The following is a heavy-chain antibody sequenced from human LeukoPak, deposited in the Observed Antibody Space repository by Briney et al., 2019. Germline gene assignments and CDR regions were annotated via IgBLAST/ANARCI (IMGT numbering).Heavy chain of an antibody. D-gene: IGHD5-24*01. CDR1: GFTFSNYG. CDR3: ATVEMGTYPSFDY. Sequence: PGGSLRLSCAASGFTFSNYGMHWVRQAPGKGLEWVSSISSSSSYIYYADSVKGRFTISRDNAKNSPYLQMNSLRAEDTAVYYCATVEMGTYPSFDYWGQGTLVTVSS. J-gene: IGHJ4*02. V-gene: IGHV3-21*01. CDR2: ISSSSSYI.